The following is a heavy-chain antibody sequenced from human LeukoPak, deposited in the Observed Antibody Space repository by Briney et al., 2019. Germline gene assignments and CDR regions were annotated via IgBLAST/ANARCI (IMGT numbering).Heavy chain of an antibody. V-gene: IGHV4-59*08. CDR3: ARTYSSGWYEAPLRAFDI. CDR2: IYYSGST. Sequence: SETLSLTCTVSGGSISSYYWSWIRQPPGKGLEWIGYIYYSGSTNYNPSLKSRVTISVDTSKNQFSLKLSSVTAADTAVYYRARTYSSGWYEAPLRAFDIWGQGTMVTVSS. D-gene: IGHD6-19*01. J-gene: IGHJ3*02. CDR1: GGSISSYY.